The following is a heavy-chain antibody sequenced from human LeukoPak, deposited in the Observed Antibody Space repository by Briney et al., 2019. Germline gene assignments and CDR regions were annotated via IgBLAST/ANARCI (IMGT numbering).Heavy chain of an antibody. J-gene: IGHJ4*02. CDR1: GGSISSSSYY. V-gene: IGHV4-39*07. CDR3: AKSKYQLLD. CDR2: IYYSGTT. D-gene: IGHD2-2*01. Sequence: PSETLSLTXSVSGGSISSSSYYWNWIRQPPGKGLEWVGSIYYSGTTYYNSSLKRRVTISVDTSKTQFSLTLSSVTAADTYVYYRAKSKYQLLDWGQGTLVHVSS.